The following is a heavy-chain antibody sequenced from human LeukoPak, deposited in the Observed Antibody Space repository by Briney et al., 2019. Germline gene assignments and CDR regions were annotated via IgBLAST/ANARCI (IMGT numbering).Heavy chain of an antibody. CDR1: GFTFSSYS. J-gene: IGHJ4*02. V-gene: IGHV3-21*01. Sequence: KPGGSLRLSCAASGFTFSSYSMNWVRQAPGKGLEWVSSISSSSSYIYYADSVKGRFTISRDNAKNSLYLQMNGLRAEDTAVYYCATLVDGYNPSDSRYWGQGTLVTVSS. D-gene: IGHD5-24*01. CDR2: ISSSSSYI. CDR3: ATLVDGYNPSDSRY.